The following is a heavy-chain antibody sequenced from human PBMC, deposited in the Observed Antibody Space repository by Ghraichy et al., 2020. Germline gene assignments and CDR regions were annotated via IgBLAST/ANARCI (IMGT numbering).Heavy chain of an antibody. Sequence: SQTLSLTCAVSGGSISSGGYSWSWIRQPPGKGLEWIGYIYHSGSTYYNPSLKSRVTISVDRSKNQFSLKLSSVTAADTAVYYCARALCSSTSCRKDDAFDIWGQGTMVTVSS. CDR3: ARALCSSTSCRKDDAFDI. J-gene: IGHJ3*02. CDR2: IYHSGST. D-gene: IGHD2-2*01. CDR1: GGSISSGGYS. V-gene: IGHV4-30-2*01.